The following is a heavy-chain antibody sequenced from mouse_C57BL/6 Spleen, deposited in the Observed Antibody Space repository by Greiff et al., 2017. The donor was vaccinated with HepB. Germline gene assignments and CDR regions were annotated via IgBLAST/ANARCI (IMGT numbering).Heavy chain of an antibody. CDR2: ISSGSSTI. CDR1: GFTFSDYG. V-gene: IGHV5-17*01. CDR3: ARRHGSSYWYFDV. J-gene: IGHJ1*03. Sequence: EVMLVESGGGLVKPGGSLKLSCAASGFTFSDYGMHWVRQAPEKGLEWVAYISSGSSTIYYADTVKGRFTISRDNAKNTLFLKMTSLRSEDTAMYYCARRHGSSYWYFDVWGTGTTVTVSS. D-gene: IGHD1-1*01.